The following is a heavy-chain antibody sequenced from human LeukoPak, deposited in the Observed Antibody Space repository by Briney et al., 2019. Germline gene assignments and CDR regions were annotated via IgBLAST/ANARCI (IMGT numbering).Heavy chain of an antibody. D-gene: IGHD3-16*01. CDR2: ISAYNGHT. Sequence: ASVKVSCKASGYTFTSYGISWVRQAPGQGLEWVGWISAYNGHTHYPQRLQGRVTITTDTSTSTAFMELRSLRSDDTAVYYCARLVHSGLGEDDYWGQGTLVTVSS. CDR1: GYTFTSYG. J-gene: IGHJ4*02. CDR3: ARLVHSGLGEDDY. V-gene: IGHV1-18*01.